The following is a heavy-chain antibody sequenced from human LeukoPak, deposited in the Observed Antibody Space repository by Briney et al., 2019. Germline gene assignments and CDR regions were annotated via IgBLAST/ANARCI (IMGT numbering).Heavy chain of an antibody. CDR2: IYYSGST. Sequence: SETLSLTCTVSGVSISRYYWSWIRQPPGKGLEWIGYIYYSGSTNYNPSLKSRVTISVDTSKNQFSLKLSSVTAADTAVYYCARLHSSGSPFDYWGQGTLVTVSS. CDR1: GVSISRYY. D-gene: IGHD6-19*01. V-gene: IGHV4-59*08. CDR3: ARLHSSGSPFDY. J-gene: IGHJ4*02.